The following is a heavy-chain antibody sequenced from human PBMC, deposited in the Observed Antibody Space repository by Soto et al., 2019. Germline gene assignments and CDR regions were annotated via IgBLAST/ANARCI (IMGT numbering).Heavy chain of an antibody. CDR3: ARDELPQYYYDSSGYYYGPFDY. Sequence: ASVKVSCKASGYTFTGYYMHWVRQAPGQGLEWMGWINASNGNTKYSQKFQGRVTITRDTSASTAYMELSSLRSEDTAVYYCARDELPQYYYDSSGYYYGPFDYWGQGTLVTVSS. J-gene: IGHJ4*02. CDR2: INASNGNT. CDR1: GYTFTGYY. V-gene: IGHV1-3*01. D-gene: IGHD3-22*01.